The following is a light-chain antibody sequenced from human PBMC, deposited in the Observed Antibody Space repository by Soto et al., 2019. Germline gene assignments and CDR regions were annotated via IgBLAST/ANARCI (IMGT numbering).Light chain of an antibody. CDR2: WAS. Sequence: DFILTPSASSLALSLCESSTINCKSSQCLLFSSNKKNYLAWYQQRPGQHPKLLIYWASSRESGVPDRFTGSGSGTDFTLSISSLQAEDVVVDYCHQFDSSPLTFGGGTKVDIK. CDR3: HQFDSSPLT. CDR1: QCLLFSSNKKNY. V-gene: IGKV4-1*01. J-gene: IGKJ4*01.